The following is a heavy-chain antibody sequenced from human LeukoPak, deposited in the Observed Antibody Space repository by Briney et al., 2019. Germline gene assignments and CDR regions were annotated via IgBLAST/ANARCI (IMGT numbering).Heavy chain of an antibody. CDR2: FSSSGTPI. J-gene: IGHJ4*02. CDR1: GFTLRNYE. CDR3: ARGGASGSYLIDQ. Sequence: GGSLRLSCAASGFTLRNYEMNWVRQIPGKGLEWVSYFSSSGTPIYYADSVKGRFTVSRDNAKNTLYLQMNSLRAEDTGVYYCARGGASGSYLIDQWGQGTLVTVSS. V-gene: IGHV3-48*03. D-gene: IGHD3-10*01.